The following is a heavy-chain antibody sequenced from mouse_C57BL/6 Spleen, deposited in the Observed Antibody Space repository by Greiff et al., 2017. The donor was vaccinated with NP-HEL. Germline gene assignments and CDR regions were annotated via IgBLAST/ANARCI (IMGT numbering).Heavy chain of an antibody. V-gene: IGHV1-52*01. CDR3: ARSGSSYPWYFDV. CDR1: GYTFTSYW. J-gene: IGHJ1*03. CDR2: IDPSDSET. Sequence: VQLQQPGAELVRPGSSVKLSCKASGYTFTSYWMHWVKQRPIPGLEWIGNIDPSDSETHYNPKFKDKATLTVDKSSSTAYMQLSSMTSADSAVYYCARSGSSYPWYFDVWGTGTTVTVSS. D-gene: IGHD1-1*01.